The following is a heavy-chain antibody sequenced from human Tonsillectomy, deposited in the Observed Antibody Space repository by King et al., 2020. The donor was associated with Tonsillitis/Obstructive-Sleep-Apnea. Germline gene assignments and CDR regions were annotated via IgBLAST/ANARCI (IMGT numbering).Heavy chain of an antibody. V-gene: IGHV1-18*01. Sequence: QLVQSGAEVKKPGASVKVSCKASGYTFTSYGIRWLRQAPGQGLEWMGWISAYNGNTNYAKKIQGRVTMTTNTSTTTAYMELRSLRSDDTAVYYCAIMGIAAAGVWFDPWGQGTLVTVSS. CDR1: GYTFTSYG. CDR2: ISAYNGNT. J-gene: IGHJ5*02. D-gene: IGHD6-13*01. CDR3: AIMGIAAAGVWFDP.